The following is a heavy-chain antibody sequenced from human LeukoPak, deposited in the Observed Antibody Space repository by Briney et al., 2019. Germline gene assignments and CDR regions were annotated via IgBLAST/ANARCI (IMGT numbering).Heavy chain of an antibody. V-gene: IGHV4-59*01. J-gene: IGHJ4*02. CDR1: GGSISSYY. D-gene: IGHD6-13*01. Sequence: SETLSLTCTVSGGSISSYYWSWIRQPPGKGLEWIGYIYYSGSTNYNPSLKSRVTISVDTSKNQFSLKLSSVTAADTAVYYCARVLIAAAGTPFDYWGQGTLVTVSS. CDR3: ARVLIAAAGTPFDY. CDR2: IYYSGST.